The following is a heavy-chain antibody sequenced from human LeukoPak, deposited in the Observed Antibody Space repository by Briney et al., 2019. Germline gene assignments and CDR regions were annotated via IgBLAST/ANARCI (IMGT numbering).Heavy chain of an antibody. CDR1: GFTFSNYG. J-gene: IGHJ6*02. CDR2: ISYDGSNK. CDR3: ARAYSSGWNDYYGMDV. Sequence: GGSLRLSCATSGFTFSNYGMHWVRQAPGKGLEWVAVISYDGSNKYYADSVKGRFTISRDNSKNTLYLQMNSLRAEDTAVYYCARAYSSGWNDYYGMDVWGQGTTVTVSS. V-gene: IGHV3-33*05. D-gene: IGHD6-19*01.